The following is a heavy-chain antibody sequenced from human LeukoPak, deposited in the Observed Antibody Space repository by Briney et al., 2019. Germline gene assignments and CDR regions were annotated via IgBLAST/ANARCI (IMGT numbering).Heavy chain of an antibody. D-gene: IGHD3-22*01. CDR3: ARDSTPYYYDSSGYYFGAFDI. V-gene: IGHV4-4*07. Sequence: SETLSLTCTVSGDSISSYYWSWIRQPAGKGLEWIGRIYTSGSTNYNPSLKSRVTMSVDTSKNQFSLKLSSVTAADTAVYYCARDSTPYYYDSSGYYFGAFDIWGQGTMVTVSS. J-gene: IGHJ3*02. CDR1: GDSISSYY. CDR2: IYTSGST.